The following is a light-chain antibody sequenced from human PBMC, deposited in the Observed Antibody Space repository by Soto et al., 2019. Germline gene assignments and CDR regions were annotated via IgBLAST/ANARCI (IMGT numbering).Light chain of an antibody. Sequence: DIQMTQSPSILSASVGDRVTITCLASQSISRWLDWHQQRPGKAPNLLIHTASTLKSGVPSRFSANGSGTEFTLTTSSLQPDDFAVYYCQHYDFSSGLTFGGGTRVEI. J-gene: IGKJ4*01. CDR2: TAS. V-gene: IGKV1-5*03. CDR3: QHYDFSSGLT. CDR1: QSISRW.